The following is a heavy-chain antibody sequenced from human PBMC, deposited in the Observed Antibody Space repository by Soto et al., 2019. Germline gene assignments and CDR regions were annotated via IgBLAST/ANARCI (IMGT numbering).Heavy chain of an antibody. Sequence: QVQLQESGPGLVKPSETLSLTCTVSGGSISSYYWSWIRQPPGKGLEWIGYIFYSGSTNYNPSLKGRGTLAVDTSKIQFCLKRSSVAAADADVYYCARGYGRAFDIWGQGTMVTVSS. J-gene: IGHJ3*02. CDR1: GGSISSYY. CDR3: ARGYGRAFDI. V-gene: IGHV4-59*08. CDR2: IFYSGST. D-gene: IGHD4-17*01.